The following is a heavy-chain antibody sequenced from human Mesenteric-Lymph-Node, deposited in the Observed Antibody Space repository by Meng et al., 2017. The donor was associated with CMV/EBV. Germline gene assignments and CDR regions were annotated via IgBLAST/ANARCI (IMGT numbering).Heavy chain of an antibody. CDR3: ARSWGYYYYYGMDV. J-gene: IGHJ6*02. V-gene: IGHV4-61*01. CDR1: GGSVSSGNYY. D-gene: IGHD6-13*01. Sequence: SETLSLTCTVSGGSVSSGNYYWSWIRQPPGKGLEWIAYIYYSGITNYNPSLKSRVTISVDTSKNQFSLKLSSVTAADTAVYYCARSWGYYYYYGMDVWGQGTTVTVSS. CDR2: IYYSGIT.